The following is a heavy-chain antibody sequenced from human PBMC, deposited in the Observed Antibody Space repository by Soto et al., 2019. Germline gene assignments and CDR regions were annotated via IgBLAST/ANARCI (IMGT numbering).Heavy chain of an antibody. CDR2: IYYSGST. Sequence: PSETLSLTRTVSGGSISTGGYYRSWLRQPPGKGLEWIGSIYYSGSTYYNPSLKSRVTISVDTSKNQFSLKLSSVTAADTALYYCVRNGEDGGPHVVYWGQGILVNVSS. CDR1: GGSISTGGYY. CDR3: VRNGEDGGPHVVY. J-gene: IGHJ4*02. V-gene: IGHV4-39*01. D-gene: IGHD7-27*01.